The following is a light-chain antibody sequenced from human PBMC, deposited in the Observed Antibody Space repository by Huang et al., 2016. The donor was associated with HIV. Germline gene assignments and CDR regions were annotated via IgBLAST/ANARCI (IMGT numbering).Light chain of an antibody. CDR1: QSVSTN. CDR2: VAS. Sequence: ETVMTQSPATLSVSPGDRVTLSCRASQSVSTNLAWYKHKPGQAPRHLIYVASSRATGVPDRCKGRGSGTDFTLNSGSLQSEDIAVYYCQQYNDWPRAFGQGTKVEIK. V-gene: IGKV3-15*01. CDR3: QQYNDWPRA. J-gene: IGKJ1*01.